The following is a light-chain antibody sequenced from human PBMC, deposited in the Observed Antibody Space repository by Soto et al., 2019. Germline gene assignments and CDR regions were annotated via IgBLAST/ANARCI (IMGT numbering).Light chain of an antibody. CDR1: QTISSW. V-gene: IGKV1-5*03. CDR2: KAS. J-gene: IGKJ4*01. Sequence: DLPTPQSPSPLSGSVGDRVQITGRASQTISSWLAWYQQKPWKAPKLLIYKASTLKSGVPSRFSGSGSGTEFTLTISSLQPDDMATYYGQQSYSTPALPFGEGTQGEIK. CDR3: QQSYSTPALP.